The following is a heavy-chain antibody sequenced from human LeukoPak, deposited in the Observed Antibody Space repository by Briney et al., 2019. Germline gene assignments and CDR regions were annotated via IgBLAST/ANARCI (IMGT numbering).Heavy chain of an antibody. V-gene: IGHV5-51*01. Sequence: PGGSLRLSCKGSGYRFTDYWIGWVRQMPGKGLEWMGIIWPGDSNTRYSPSFQGQVTISADRSISTAYLQWNSLKASDTAMYYCARPGRETTYSSGWYGLPEFDYWGQGTLVTVSS. CDR3: ARPGRETTYSSGWYGLPEFDY. D-gene: IGHD6-19*01. CDR2: IWPGDSNT. CDR1: GYRFTDYW. J-gene: IGHJ4*02.